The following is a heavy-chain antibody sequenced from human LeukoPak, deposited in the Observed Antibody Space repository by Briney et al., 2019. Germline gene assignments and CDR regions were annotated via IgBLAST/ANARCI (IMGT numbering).Heavy chain of an antibody. CDR1: GFTLSSYW. J-gene: IGHJ4*02. V-gene: IGHV3-7*03. CDR2: IKQDGSEK. Sequence: PGGSLRLSCAASGFTLSSYWMSWVRQAPGKGLEWVANIKQDGSEKYYVESVKGRFTISRDNAKNSLYLQMNSLRAEDTAVYYCARAARVYYGSGSHCDYFDYWGQGALVTVSS. D-gene: IGHD3-10*01. CDR3: ARAARVYYGSGSHCDYFDY.